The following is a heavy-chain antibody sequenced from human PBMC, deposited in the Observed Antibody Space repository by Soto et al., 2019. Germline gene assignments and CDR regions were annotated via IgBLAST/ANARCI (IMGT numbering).Heavy chain of an antibody. CDR1: GDSISSSSYY. CDR2: IYYSGSI. D-gene: IGHD2-2*01. CDR3: ARATIVLVPAAMVNHWFDP. J-gene: IGHJ5*02. V-gene: IGHV4-39*01. Sequence: PSETLSLTCTVSGDSISSSSYYWGWIRQPPGKGLEWIGSIYYSGSIYYNPSLKSRVTTSVDTSKNQFSLKLSSVTAADTAVYYCARATIVLVPAAMVNHWFDPWGQGTLVTVSS.